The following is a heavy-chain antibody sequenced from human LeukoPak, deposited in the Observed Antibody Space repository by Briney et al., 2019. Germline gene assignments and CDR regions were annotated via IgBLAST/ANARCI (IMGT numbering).Heavy chain of an antibody. D-gene: IGHD3-9*01. CDR2: IRSKAYGGTT. CDR3: TGQYYDILTGPRNYFDY. J-gene: IGHJ4*02. CDR1: GFSFSTYG. V-gene: IGHV3-49*04. Sequence: GGSLRLSCVGSGFSFSTYGMHWVRRAPGKGLEWVGFIRSKAYGGTTEYAASVKGRFTISRDDSKSIAYLQMNSLKTEDTAVYYCTGQYYDILTGPRNYFDYWGQGTLVTVSS.